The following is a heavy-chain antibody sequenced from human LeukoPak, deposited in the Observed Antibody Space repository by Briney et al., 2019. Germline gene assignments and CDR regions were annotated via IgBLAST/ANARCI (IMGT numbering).Heavy chain of an antibody. Sequence: GGSLRLSCAASGFSFSSYAMSWVRQAPGRGLEWVSSISGSGGSTYYADSVKGRFTISRDNSKNTLYLQKNSLRAEDTAVYYCAKGKDTYYYDSSGYYLLDYWGQGTLVTVSS. V-gene: IGHV3-23*01. D-gene: IGHD3-22*01. CDR1: GFSFSSYA. CDR2: ISGSGGST. CDR3: AKGKDTYYYDSSGYYLLDY. J-gene: IGHJ4*02.